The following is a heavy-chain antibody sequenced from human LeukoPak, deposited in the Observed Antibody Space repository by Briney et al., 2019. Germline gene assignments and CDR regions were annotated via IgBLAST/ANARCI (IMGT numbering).Heavy chain of an antibody. J-gene: IGHJ4*02. CDR1: GYTLTELS. Sequence: GASVKVSCKVSGYTLTELSMHWVRQAPGKGLEWMGGFDPEDGETIYAQKFQGRVTITADESTSTAYMELSSLRSEDTAVYYCARGPSSQRYMVRGVREPFDYWGQGTLVTVSS. CDR2: FDPEDGET. CDR3: ARGPSSQRYMVRGVREPFDY. D-gene: IGHD3-10*01. V-gene: IGHV1-24*01.